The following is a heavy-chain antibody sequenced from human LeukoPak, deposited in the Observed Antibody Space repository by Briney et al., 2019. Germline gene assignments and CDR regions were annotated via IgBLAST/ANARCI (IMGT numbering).Heavy chain of an antibody. CDR1: GGTFSSYA. Sequence: GASVKVSCKASGGTFSSYAISWVRQAPGQGLEWMGGIIPIFGTANYAQKFQGRVTFTADDSTTTAYMELSSLKFDDTAVYYCARDDPDVVVIPGAADVWGQGTLVTVSS. V-gene: IGHV1-69*13. CDR2: IIPIFGTA. D-gene: IGHD2-21*01. J-gene: IGHJ3*01. CDR3: ARDDPDVVVIPGAADV.